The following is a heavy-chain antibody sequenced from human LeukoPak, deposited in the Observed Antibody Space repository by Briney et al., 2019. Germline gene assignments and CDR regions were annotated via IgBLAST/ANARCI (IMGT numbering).Heavy chain of an antibody. CDR2: INPNSGGT. CDR1: GYTFTGYY. D-gene: IGHD1-26*01. V-gene: IGHV1-2*02. J-gene: IGHJ4*02. CDR3: AKEDSGSSIDY. Sequence: ASVKVSCKASGYTFTGYYMHWVRQAPGQGLEWMGWINPNSGGTNYAQKFQGRVTMSRDTSINTDYMELSRLRSDDTAVYYCAKEDSGSSIDYWGQGTLVTVSS.